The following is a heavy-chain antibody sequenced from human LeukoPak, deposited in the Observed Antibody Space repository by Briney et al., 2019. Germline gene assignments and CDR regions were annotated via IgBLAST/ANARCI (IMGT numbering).Heavy chain of an antibody. Sequence: GASVKVSCKASGGTFSSYAISWVRQAPGQGLEWMGGIIPIFGTANYAQKFQGRVTITADESTSTAYMELSSLRAEDTAVYYCARTNLGYSSGRRAFDIWGQGTMVTVSS. J-gene: IGHJ3*02. CDR3: ARTNLGYSSGRRAFDI. V-gene: IGHV1-69*01. CDR2: IIPIFGTA. D-gene: IGHD6-19*01. CDR1: GGTFSSYA.